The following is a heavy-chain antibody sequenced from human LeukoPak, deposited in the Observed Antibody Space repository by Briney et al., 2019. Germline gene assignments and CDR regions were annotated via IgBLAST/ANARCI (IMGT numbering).Heavy chain of an antibody. J-gene: IGHJ4*02. D-gene: IGHD1-26*01. CDR2: INHSGST. Sequence: PSETLSLTCAVYGGSFSGYDWSWIPQPPGKAPEWIGEINHSGSTNYNPSLKSRVTISVDTSKNPFSLKLSSVTAADTAVYYCARQYSGSYYPIDYWGQGTLVTVSS. CDR1: GGSFSGYD. V-gene: IGHV4-34*01. CDR3: ARQYSGSYYPIDY.